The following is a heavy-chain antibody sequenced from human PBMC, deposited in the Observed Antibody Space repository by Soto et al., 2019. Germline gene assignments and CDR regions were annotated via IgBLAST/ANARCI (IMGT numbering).Heavy chain of an antibody. CDR1: GGSISSYY. D-gene: IGHD2-21*01. CDR2: IYYSGST. J-gene: IGHJ4*02. V-gene: IGHV4-59*08. CDR3: ARRANRLGFDY. Sequence: QVQLQESGPGLVKPSETLSLTCTVSGGSISSYYWSWIRQPPGKGLEWIGYIYYSGSTNYNPSLKRXXPXSXXTSKNQFSLKLSSVTAADTAVYYWARRANRLGFDYWGQGTLVTVSS.